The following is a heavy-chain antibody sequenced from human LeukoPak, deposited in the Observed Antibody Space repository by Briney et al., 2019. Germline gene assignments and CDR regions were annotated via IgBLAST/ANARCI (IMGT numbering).Heavy chain of an antibody. V-gene: IGHV3-66*01. D-gene: IGHD5-24*01. Sequence: PGGSLRLSCAASGFTVSSNYMSWVRQAPGKGPEWVSVIYSGGSTYYADSVKGRFTISRDNSKNTLYLQMNSLRAEDMAVYYCARASPRRDGYRDHAFDIWGQGTMVTVSS. CDR1: GFTVSSNY. CDR2: IYSGGST. J-gene: IGHJ3*02. CDR3: ARASPRRDGYRDHAFDI.